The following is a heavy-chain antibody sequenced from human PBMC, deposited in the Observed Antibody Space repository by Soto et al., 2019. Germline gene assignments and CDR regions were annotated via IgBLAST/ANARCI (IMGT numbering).Heavy chain of an antibody. J-gene: IGHJ4*02. Sequence: PGGSLRLSCAASGFTFSSYSMNWVRQAPGKGLEWVSSISSSSSYIYYADSVKGRFTISRDNAKNSLYLQMNSLRAEDTAVYYCARALAFGGYSLGGVDYWGQGTLVTVSS. CDR1: GFTFSSYS. CDR2: ISSSSSYI. V-gene: IGHV3-21*01. D-gene: IGHD3-22*01. CDR3: ARALAFGGYSLGGVDY.